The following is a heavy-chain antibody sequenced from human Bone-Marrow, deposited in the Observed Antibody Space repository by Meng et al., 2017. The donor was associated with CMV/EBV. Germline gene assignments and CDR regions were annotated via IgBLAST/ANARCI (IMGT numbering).Heavy chain of an antibody. CDR2: INPNSGGT. CDR1: EYTFIDHH. V-gene: IGHV1-2*02. Sequence: ASVKVSCKASEYTFIDHHMHWVRQAPGQGLEWMGWINPNSGGTNYAQKFQGRVTMTRDTSTSTVYMELSSLRSEDTAVYYCARAKTYCSGGSCYLILVDYWGQGTRVTVSS. CDR3: ARAKTYCSGGSCYLILVDY. D-gene: IGHD2-15*01. J-gene: IGHJ4*02.